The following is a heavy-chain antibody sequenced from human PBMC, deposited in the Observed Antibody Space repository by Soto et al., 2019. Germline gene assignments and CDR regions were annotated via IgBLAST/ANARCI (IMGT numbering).Heavy chain of an antibody. CDR1: GGSISSSSYY. J-gene: IGHJ4*02. Sequence: PSETLSLTCTVSGGSISSSSYYWGWIRQPPGKGLEWIGSIYYSGSTYYDPSLKSRVTISVDPSKNQFSLKLSSVTAADTAVYYGRRASGWKDFEYRGQGTLVNFSS. CDR3: RRASGWKDFEY. CDR2: IYYSGST. V-gene: IGHV4-39*01. D-gene: IGHD3-22*01.